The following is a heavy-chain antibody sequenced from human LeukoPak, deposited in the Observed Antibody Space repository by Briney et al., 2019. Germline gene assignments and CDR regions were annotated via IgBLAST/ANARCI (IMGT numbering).Heavy chain of an antibody. CDR1: GFTFSSYA. J-gene: IGHJ4*02. CDR3: ANSLDYGGKKYFDY. Sequence: PGGSLRLSCAASGFTFSSYAMSSVRQAPGKGLEWVSAISGSGGSTYYADSVKGRFTISRDNSKNTLYLQMNSLRAEDTAVYYCANSLDYGGKKYFDYWGQGTLVTVSS. V-gene: IGHV3-23*01. CDR2: ISGSGGST. D-gene: IGHD4-23*01.